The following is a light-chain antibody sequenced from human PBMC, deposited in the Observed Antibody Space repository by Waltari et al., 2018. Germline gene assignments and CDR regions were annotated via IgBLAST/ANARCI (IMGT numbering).Light chain of an antibody. J-gene: IGKJ4*01. CDR2: DTS. CDR3: QQRARLA. V-gene: IGKV3-11*01. CDR1: QTVNSY. Sequence: EIVLTQSPATLSLSPGERANLSCRASQTVNSYLAWYQHRPGQAPRLLIYDTSQRATGIPARFSGSGSGTDFTLTISSLEPEDFAVYYCQQRARLAFGGGTKVEIK.